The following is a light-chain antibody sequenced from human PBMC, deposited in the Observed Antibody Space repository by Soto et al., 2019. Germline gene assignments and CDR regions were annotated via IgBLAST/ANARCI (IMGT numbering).Light chain of an antibody. CDR1: QSISSNY. CDR2: GAS. V-gene: IGKV3-20*01. Sequence: EIVLTQSPGTLSLSPGERATLSRRASQSISSNYLAWYQQKPGQSPRLLIYGASSRATGIPDRFSGSGSGTDFTFTTSRLEPDDFAVYYCQQYGSSSTFGQGTRLE. CDR3: QQYGSSST. J-gene: IGKJ5*01.